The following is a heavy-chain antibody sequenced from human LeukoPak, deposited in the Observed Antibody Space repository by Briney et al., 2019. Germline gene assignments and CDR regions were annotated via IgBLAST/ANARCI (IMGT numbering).Heavy chain of an antibody. CDR1: GGSISSSSYY. V-gene: IGHV4-39*01. CDR2: IYYSGST. J-gene: IGHJ4*02. CDR3: ARIQVIAAAGPYFDY. Sequence: SETLSLTCTVSGGSISSSSYYWGWIRQPPGKGLEWIGSIYYSGSTYYNPSLKSRVTISVDTSKNQFSLKLSSVTAADTAVYYCARIQVIAAAGPYFDYWGQGTLVTVSS. D-gene: IGHD6-13*01.